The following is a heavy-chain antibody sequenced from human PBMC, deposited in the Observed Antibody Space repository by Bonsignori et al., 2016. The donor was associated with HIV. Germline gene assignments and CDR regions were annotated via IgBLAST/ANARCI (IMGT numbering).Heavy chain of an antibody. D-gene: IGHD1-26*01. CDR2: ISSSSSTI. CDR3: ARGGYVGATTDYFDY. Sequence: WIRQPPGKGLEWVSYISSSSSTIYYADSVKGRFTISRDNAKNSLYLQMNSLRDEDTAVYYCARGGYVGATTDYFDYWGQGTLVTVSS. J-gene: IGHJ4*02. V-gene: IGHV3-48*02.